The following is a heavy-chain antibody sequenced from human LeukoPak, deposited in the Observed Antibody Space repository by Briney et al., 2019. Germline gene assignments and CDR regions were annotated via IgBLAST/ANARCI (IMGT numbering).Heavy chain of an antibody. V-gene: IGHV4-34*01. D-gene: IGHD5-12*01. Sequence: SETLSLTCTVSGGSISSYYWSWIRQPPGKGLEWIGEINHSGSTNYNPSLKSRVTISVDTSKNQFSLKLSSVTAADTAVYYCARCRWLPTRYFDYWGQGTLVTVSS. CDR3: ARCRWLPTRYFDY. CDR2: INHSGST. J-gene: IGHJ4*02. CDR1: GGSISSYY.